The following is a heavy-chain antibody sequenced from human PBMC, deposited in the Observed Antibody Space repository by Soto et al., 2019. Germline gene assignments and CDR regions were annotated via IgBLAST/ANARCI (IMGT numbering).Heavy chain of an antibody. Sequence: EVQLLESRGGLVQPGGSLRLSCAASGFTFSSYAMSWVRQAPGKGLEWVSGIIGIGGTAYYAESVQGRFTISRDNSKNTLYLQMNSLRGEDTAVYYCARDGSGWYSDYWGQGTLVTVSS. CDR2: IIGIGGTA. J-gene: IGHJ4*02. CDR1: GFTFSSYA. V-gene: IGHV3-23*01. CDR3: ARDGSGWYSDY. D-gene: IGHD6-19*01.